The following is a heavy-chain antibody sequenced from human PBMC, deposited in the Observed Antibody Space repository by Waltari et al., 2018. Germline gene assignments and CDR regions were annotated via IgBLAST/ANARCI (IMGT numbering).Heavy chain of an antibody. CDR2: ITPSLGKA. CDR1: GGTFSTHI. Sequence: QVQLVQSGAEVKKPESSVKVSCQASGGTFSTHIITWVRQAPGQGLEWMGQITPSLGKANYEQKFQASVTITSDESTSTSYMELSSLTSEDTAVYYCARGAAPMAVTSLDFWGQGTLVTVSS. CDR3: ARGAAPMAVTSLDF. J-gene: IGHJ4*02. D-gene: IGHD2-2*01. V-gene: IGHV1-69*16.